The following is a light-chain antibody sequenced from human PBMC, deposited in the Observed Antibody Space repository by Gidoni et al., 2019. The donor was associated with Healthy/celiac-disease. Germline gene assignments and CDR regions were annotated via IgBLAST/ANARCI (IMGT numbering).Light chain of an antibody. CDR1: KSVSSY. V-gene: IGKV3-11*01. Sequence: EIVLTQSPATLSLSPGERATLSCRASKSVSSYLAWYQQKPVQAPRLLIYDASNRATGIPARFSGSGSGTDFTLTISSLEPEDFAVYYCQQRSSFGQGTRLEIK. J-gene: IGKJ5*01. CDR3: QQRSS. CDR2: DAS.